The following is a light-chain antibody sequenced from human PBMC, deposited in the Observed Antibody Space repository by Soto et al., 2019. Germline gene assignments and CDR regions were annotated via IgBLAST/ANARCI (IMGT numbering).Light chain of an antibody. V-gene: IGKV1-5*01. Sequence: DIQMTQSPSTLSASVGDRVTITCRASQSISSWLAWYQQKPGKAPKLLIYDASSLESGVPSRFSGSGSGTEITLTISSLQPDDFATYYCQQYNSYPRTFGGGTKVEIK. CDR3: QQYNSYPRT. CDR2: DAS. J-gene: IGKJ4*01. CDR1: QSISSW.